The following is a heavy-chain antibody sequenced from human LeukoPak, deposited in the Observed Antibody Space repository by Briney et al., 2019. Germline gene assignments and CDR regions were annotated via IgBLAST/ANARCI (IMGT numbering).Heavy chain of an antibody. CDR3: ADPPNADY. D-gene: IGHD4/OR15-4a*01. CDR2: IGGSDGRT. J-gene: IGHJ4*02. V-gene: IGHV3-23*01. Sequence: GGSLRLSCAASGFTFSSYAMSWVRQAPGKGLEWVSSIGGSDGRTYYAKSVKGRFTISRDNSKNTLYLQMNSLRVEDTAVYFCADPPNADYWGQGALVTVSS. CDR1: GFTFSSYA.